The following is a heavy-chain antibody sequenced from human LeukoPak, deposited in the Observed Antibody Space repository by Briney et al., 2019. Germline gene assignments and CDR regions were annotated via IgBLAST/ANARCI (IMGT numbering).Heavy chain of an antibody. Sequence: GASVKVSCKASGGTFSSYAISWVRQAPGQGLEWMGGIIPIFGTANYAQKFQGRVTITADESTSTAYMELSSLRSEDTAVYYCARGMEMATSSIGMDVWGKGTTVTISS. J-gene: IGHJ6*03. CDR2: IIPIFGTA. CDR3: ARGMEMATSSIGMDV. V-gene: IGHV1-69*13. CDR1: GGTFSSYA. D-gene: IGHD5-24*01.